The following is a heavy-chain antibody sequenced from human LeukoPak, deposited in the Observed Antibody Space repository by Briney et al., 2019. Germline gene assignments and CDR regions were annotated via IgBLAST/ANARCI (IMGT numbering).Heavy chain of an antibody. Sequence: GGSLRLSCTASGFTFGDYAMSWFRQAPGKGLEWVGFIRSKAYGGTTEYAASVKGRFTISRDDSKGIAYLQMNTLRVEDTAVYYCTRDLMDYDVSTGLHHYYMDVWGQGTTVTVSS. J-gene: IGHJ6*02. CDR2: IRSKAYGGTT. CDR3: TRDLMDYDVSTGLHHYYMDV. D-gene: IGHD3-9*01. V-gene: IGHV3-49*03. CDR1: GFTFGDYA.